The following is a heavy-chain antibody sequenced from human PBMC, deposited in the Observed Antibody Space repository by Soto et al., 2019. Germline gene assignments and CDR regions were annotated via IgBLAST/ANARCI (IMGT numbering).Heavy chain of an antibody. Sequence: DSVKVSCKPSGYIFINYHIHWVRQAPGQGLEWMGIINPSDGSTSYAEKLQGRVTMTTDTSTSTVYMELSSLRSVDTAVYYCARDALVGPPTPRSLDFWGQATLVTVS. CDR1: GYIFINYH. D-gene: IGHD1-26*01. CDR2: INPSDGST. V-gene: IGHV1-46*01. J-gene: IGHJ4*02. CDR3: ARDALVGPPTPRSLDF.